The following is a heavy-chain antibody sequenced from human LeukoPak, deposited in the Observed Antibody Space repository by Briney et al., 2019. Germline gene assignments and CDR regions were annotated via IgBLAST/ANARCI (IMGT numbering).Heavy chain of an antibody. Sequence: GGSLRLSCAASEFTFGDYAMGWVRQGPGKGLEWVSAIGGNGVSTFYADSVRGRFTISRDNSNNALYLQMNSLRPEDTAVYYCAKGLGGRSGWYWGGFDYWGQGALVTVSS. D-gene: IGHD6-19*01. CDR1: EFTFGDYA. CDR2: IGGNGVST. V-gene: IGHV3-23*01. CDR3: AKGLGGRSGWYWGGFDY. J-gene: IGHJ4*02.